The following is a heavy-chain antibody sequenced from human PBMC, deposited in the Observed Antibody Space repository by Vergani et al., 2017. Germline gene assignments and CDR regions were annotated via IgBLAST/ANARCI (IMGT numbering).Heavy chain of an antibody. Sequence: QVQLQESGPGLVKPSETLSLTCTVSGGSISSYYWSWIRQPPGKGLEWIGYIYYSGSTNYNPSLKSRVTISVDTSKNQFSLKLSSVTAADTAVYYCASAYDSSGYYYGPFDYWGQGTLVTVSS. CDR3: ASAYDSSGYYYGPFDY. J-gene: IGHJ4*02. CDR1: GGSISSYY. CDR2: IYYSGST. D-gene: IGHD3-22*01. V-gene: IGHV4-59*12.